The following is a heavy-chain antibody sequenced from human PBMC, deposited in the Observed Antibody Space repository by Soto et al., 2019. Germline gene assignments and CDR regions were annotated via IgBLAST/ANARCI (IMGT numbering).Heavy chain of an antibody. CDR1: GCSLSSYY. CDR3: ARAPRGNYGYPSYFDY. V-gene: IGHV4-59*01. D-gene: IGHD3-10*01. Sequence: SETLSLTCTGSGCSLSSYYWSWLRQPPGKGLEWIGYIYYSGSTNYNPSLKSRVTISVDTSKNQFSLKLSSVTAADTAVYYCARAPRGNYGYPSYFDYWGQGTLVTVSS. J-gene: IGHJ4*02. CDR2: IYYSGST.